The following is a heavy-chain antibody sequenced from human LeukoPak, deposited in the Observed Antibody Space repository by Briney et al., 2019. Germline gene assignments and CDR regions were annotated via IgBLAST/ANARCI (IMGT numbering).Heavy chain of an antibody. J-gene: IGHJ5*02. CDR3: ARVKAAAGTGWFDP. V-gene: IGHV3-23*01. CDR1: GFTFSNYA. D-gene: IGHD6-13*01. CDR2: ISGSGDRT. Sequence: GGSLRLSCAASGFTFSNYAMSWVRQAPGKGPEWVSAISGSGDRTYYADTVKGRLTISRDNSRNTLYLQMNSLRAEDTAVYYCARVKAAAGTGWFDPWGQGTLVTVSS.